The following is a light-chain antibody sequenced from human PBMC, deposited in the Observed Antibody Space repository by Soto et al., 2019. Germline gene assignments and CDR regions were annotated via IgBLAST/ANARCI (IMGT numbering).Light chain of an antibody. V-gene: IGKV3-15*01. CDR1: QSISNN. CDR3: QQYHDWPPST. CDR2: AAS. J-gene: IGKJ2*02. Sequence: EIVMTQSPATLSVSPGERATLSCRASQSISNNVAWYQQKPGQAPRLLISAASTRATGIPARFSGSGSGTEFILTISSLQSEDFAVYYCQQYHDWPPSTLGQGTKLEIK.